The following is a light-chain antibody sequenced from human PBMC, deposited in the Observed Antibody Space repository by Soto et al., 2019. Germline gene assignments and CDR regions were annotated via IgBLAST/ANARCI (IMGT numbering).Light chain of an antibody. CDR1: SSDVGTYNY. CDR2: EVT. J-gene: IGLJ1*01. V-gene: IGLV2-8*01. Sequence: QSVLTQPPSASGSPGHSVTISCTGTSSDVGTYNYVSWYQQHPGKAPKVMIYEVTKQPSGVPDRFSGSKSGNTASLTVSGLLAEDEADYYCTSYAGNNNFEVFGTGTKVTVL. CDR3: TSYAGNNNFEV.